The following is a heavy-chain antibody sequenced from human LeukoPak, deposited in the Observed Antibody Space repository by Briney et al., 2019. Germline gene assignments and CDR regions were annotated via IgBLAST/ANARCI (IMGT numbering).Heavy chain of an antibody. CDR2: ISSSSTYI. CDR3: GRAGPVTKDHFMDV. D-gene: IGHD2-2*01. CDR1: GFTFSNYN. Sequence: GGSLRLSCAASGFTFSNYNMNWVRQAPGKGLEWLSSISSSSTYIYYADSVKGRFTISRDNAKNSLFLQMNSLSAEDTAVYYCGRAGPVTKDHFMDVWGKGTTVTVSS. V-gene: IGHV3-21*01. J-gene: IGHJ6*03.